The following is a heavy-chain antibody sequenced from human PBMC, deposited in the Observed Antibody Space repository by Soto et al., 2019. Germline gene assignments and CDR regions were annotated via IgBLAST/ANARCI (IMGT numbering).Heavy chain of an antibody. V-gene: IGHV3-33*01. CDR3: ARDANYYGSGSYYRPEYYYYYYGMDV. CDR2: IWYDGSNK. D-gene: IGHD3-10*01. CDR1: GFTFSSYG. Sequence: GGSLRLSCAASGFTFSSYGMHWVRQAPGKGLEWVAVIWYDGSNKYYADSVKGRFTISRDNSKNTLYLQMNSLRAEDTAVYYCARDANYYGSGSYYRPEYYYYYYGMDVWGQGTTVTVSS. J-gene: IGHJ6*02.